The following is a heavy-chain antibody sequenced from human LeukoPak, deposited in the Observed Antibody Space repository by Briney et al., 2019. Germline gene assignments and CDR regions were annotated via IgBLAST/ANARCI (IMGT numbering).Heavy chain of an antibody. CDR3: TTEGYCSGGNCYSFDY. J-gene: IGHJ4*02. CDR2: IKSKTDGGTI. V-gene: IGHV3-15*01. D-gene: IGHD2-15*01. CDR1: GFTFSSYS. Sequence: GGSLRLSCAASGFTFSSYSMNWVRQAPGKGLEWVGRIKSKTDGGTIDYAAPVKGRFTVSRDDSKNTVYLQMNSLKTEDTAVYFCTTEGYCSGGNCYSFDYWGQGTLVTVSS.